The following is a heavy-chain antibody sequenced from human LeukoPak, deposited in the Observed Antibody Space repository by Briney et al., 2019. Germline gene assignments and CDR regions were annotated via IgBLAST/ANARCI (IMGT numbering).Heavy chain of an antibody. Sequence: SGPALVKPTQPLTLTCTFSGFSLSTSGMCVGGIRQPPEKALEWVALIDWDDDKYYRTSLKTRLTISKDTSKNQVVLTMTNMDPVDTATYYCARMSRNVYYDSSGYYFDYWGQGTLVTAS. CDR2: IDWDDDK. CDR1: GFSLSTSGMC. CDR3: ARMSRNVYYDSSGYYFDY. V-gene: IGHV2-70*01. D-gene: IGHD3-22*01. J-gene: IGHJ4*02.